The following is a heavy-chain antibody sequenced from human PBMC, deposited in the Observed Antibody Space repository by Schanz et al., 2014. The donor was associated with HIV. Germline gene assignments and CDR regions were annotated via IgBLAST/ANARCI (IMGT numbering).Heavy chain of an antibody. CDR2: INGYNGHT. CDR1: GGTFSSYA. CDR3: ARDGSKTIEY. D-gene: IGHD4-4*01. J-gene: IGHJ4*02. Sequence: QVQLVQSGAEVKKPGSSVKVSCKASGGTFSSYALSWVRQAPGQGLEWMGWINGYNGHTIYAQSFQDKLTMTTDTYTNTAYMELRSLRSDDTAVYYCARDGSKTIEYWGQGTLVTVSS. V-gene: IGHV1-18*01.